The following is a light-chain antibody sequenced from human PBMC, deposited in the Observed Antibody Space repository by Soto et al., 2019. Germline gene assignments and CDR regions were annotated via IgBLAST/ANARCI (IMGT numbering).Light chain of an antibody. CDR1: SSDIGGSNY. J-gene: IGLJ1*01. CDR2: DVT. V-gene: IGLV2-14*03. Sequence: QSALTQPASVSGSPGQSITISCTGTSSDIGGSNYVSWYQHHPGKVPKLMIYDVTNRPSGVSNRFSGSKSGNTASLTISGLQAEDEADYYCGSYTSSSTVYVFGPGTKLTVL. CDR3: GSYTSSSTVYV.